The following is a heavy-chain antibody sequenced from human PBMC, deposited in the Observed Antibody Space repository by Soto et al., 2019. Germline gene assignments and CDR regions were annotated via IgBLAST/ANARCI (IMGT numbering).Heavy chain of an antibody. D-gene: IGHD2-2*01. CDR1: GFTFDDYA. CDR3: ARANIVVFYGMDV. J-gene: IGHJ6*02. CDR2: ISWNSGSI. V-gene: IGHV3-9*01. Sequence: EVQLVESGGGLVQPGRSLRLSCAASGFTFDDYAMHWVRQAPGKGLEWVSGISWNSGSIGYADSVKGRFTISRDNAKNSLYLQMNSLRVEDTAVYYCARANIVVFYGMDVWGQGTTVTVSS.